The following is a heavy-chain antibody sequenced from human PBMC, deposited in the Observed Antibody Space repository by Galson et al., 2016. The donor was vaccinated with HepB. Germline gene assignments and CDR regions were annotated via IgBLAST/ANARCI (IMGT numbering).Heavy chain of an antibody. D-gene: IGHD6-19*01. CDR3: ARGAKSGWIDFWFDP. Sequence: TLSLTCTVSGGSISSVGYSWSWLRQPAGKQLEWIGRMYSSGSTSYNPSLKSRVTMSVDTSRNQFSLKLRSVTAADTAVYYCARGAKSGWIDFWFDPWGHGTLVTVSS. CDR2: MYSSGST. V-gene: IGHV4-61*02. CDR1: GGSISSVGYS. J-gene: IGHJ5*02.